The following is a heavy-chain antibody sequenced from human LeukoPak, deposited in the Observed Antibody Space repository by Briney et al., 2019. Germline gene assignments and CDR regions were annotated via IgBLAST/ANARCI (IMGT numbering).Heavy chain of an antibody. CDR3: ARVTGGSGSYYSPLHYYFDY. Sequence: KASETLSLTCTVSGGSISSGDYYWRWIRQPPGKGLEWIGYIYYSGSTYYNPSLKSRVTISVDTSKNQFSLELSSVTAADTAVYYCARVTGGSGSYYSPLHYYFDYWGQGTLVTVSS. V-gene: IGHV4-30-4*01. D-gene: IGHD3-10*01. CDR1: GGSISSGDYY. J-gene: IGHJ4*02. CDR2: IYYSGST.